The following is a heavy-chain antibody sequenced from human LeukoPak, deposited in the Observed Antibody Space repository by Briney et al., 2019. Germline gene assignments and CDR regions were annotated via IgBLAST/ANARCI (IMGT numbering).Heavy chain of an antibody. CDR1: GFTFSSYS. Sequence: GGSLRLSCAASGFTFSSYSMNWVRQAPGKGLEWVSSISSSSSYIYYADSVKGRFTISRDNAKNSLYLQMNSLRAEDTAVYYCATRQVAVPGSLDYWGQGTLVTVYS. CDR2: ISSSSSYI. D-gene: IGHD6-19*01. V-gene: IGHV3-21*04. J-gene: IGHJ4*02. CDR3: ATRQVAVPGSLDY.